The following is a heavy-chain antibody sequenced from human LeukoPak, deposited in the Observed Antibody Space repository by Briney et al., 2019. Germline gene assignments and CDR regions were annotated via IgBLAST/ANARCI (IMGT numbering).Heavy chain of an antibody. Sequence: VASVKVSCKASGGTFSSYAISWVRQAPGQGLEWMGGIIPIFGTANYAQKFQGRVTITADKSTSTAYMELSSLRSEDTAVYYCARGVGGYNPYFDYWGQGTLVTVSS. CDR2: IIPIFGTA. J-gene: IGHJ4*02. D-gene: IGHD5-24*01. V-gene: IGHV1-69*06. CDR1: GGTFSSYA. CDR3: ARGVGGYNPYFDY.